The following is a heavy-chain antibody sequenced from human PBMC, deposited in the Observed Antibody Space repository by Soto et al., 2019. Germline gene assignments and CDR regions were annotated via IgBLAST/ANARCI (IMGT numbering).Heavy chain of an antibody. CDR1: GGSISSYY. V-gene: IGHV4-59*01. CDR3: ARGYKTTIFGVVDFDY. Sequence: PSETLSLTCTVSGGSISSYYRSWIRQPPGKGLEWIGYIYYSGSTNYNPSLKSRVTISVDTSKNQFSLKLSSVTAADTAVYYCARGYKTTIFGVVDFDYWGQGTLVTVSS. CDR2: IYYSGST. J-gene: IGHJ4*02. D-gene: IGHD3-3*01.